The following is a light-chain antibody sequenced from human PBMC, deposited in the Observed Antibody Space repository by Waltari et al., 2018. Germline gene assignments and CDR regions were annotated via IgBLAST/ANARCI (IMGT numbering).Light chain of an antibody. V-gene: IGLV3-25*03. Sequence: SYELTQPPSMSVSPGQTARITCSGDVLPQNYAYWYQQKPGQAPVLVIYKDTERPSGIPDRFSGYSSGTTVTLTISRVQAEDEAHYYCQSADRSGTLFGGGTKLTVL. J-gene: IGLJ2*01. CDR2: KDT. CDR3: QSADRSGTL. CDR1: VLPQNY.